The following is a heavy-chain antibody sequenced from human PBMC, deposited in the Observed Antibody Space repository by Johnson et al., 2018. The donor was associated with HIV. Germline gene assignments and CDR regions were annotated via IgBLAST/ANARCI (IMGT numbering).Heavy chain of an antibody. CDR2: IRYDGSNK. CDR1: GFTFSSYG. J-gene: IGHJ3*02. CDR3: AKDRVVVQLLSDSHHRDAFDI. Sequence: QVQLVESGGGVVQPGGSLRLSCAASGFTFSSYGMHWVRQAPGKGLEWVAFIRYDGSNKYYADSVKGRFTISRDNSKNTLYLQMNSLRAEDTAVYYCAKDRVVVQLLSDSHHRDAFDIWGQGTMVTVSS. V-gene: IGHV3-30*02. D-gene: IGHD2-2*01.